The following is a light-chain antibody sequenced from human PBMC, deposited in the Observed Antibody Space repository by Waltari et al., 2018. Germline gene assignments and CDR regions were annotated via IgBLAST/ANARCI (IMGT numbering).Light chain of an antibody. CDR1: SRDVGGSYF. V-gene: IGLV2-8*01. CDR2: EIT. Sequence: QSALTQPPSPAGPPGPPITIASTGTSRDVGGSYFFSWYQHYPGKAPKLIIYEITKRPSGVPVRFSGSKSGNTASLTVSGLQPEDEAEYCGSSYAATYNLVFGGGTKLTV. J-gene: IGLJ3*02. CDR3: SSYAATYNLV.